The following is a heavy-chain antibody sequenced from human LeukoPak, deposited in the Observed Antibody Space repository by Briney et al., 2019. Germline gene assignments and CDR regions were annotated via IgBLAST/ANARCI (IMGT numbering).Heavy chain of an antibody. V-gene: IGHV3-15*01. J-gene: IGHJ4*02. Sequence: GGSLRLSYAASGFTFSNAWMSWVRQAPGKGLEWVGRIKSKTDGGTTDYAAPVKGRFTISRDDSKNTLYLQMNSLKTEDTAVYYCTTDLSWVVVVVPAALGNWGQGTLVTVSS. CDR1: GFTFSNAW. D-gene: IGHD2-2*01. CDR3: TTDLSWVVVVVPAALGN. CDR2: IKSKTDGGTT.